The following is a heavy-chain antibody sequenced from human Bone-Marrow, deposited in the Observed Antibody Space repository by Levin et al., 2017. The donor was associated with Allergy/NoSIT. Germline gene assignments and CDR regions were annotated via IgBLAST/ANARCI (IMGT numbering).Heavy chain of an antibody. D-gene: IGHD4/OR15-4a*01. CDR1: GGSFSDYH. J-gene: IGHJ4*02. Sequence: SSETLSLTCAVSGGSFSDYHWSWIRQSPGKGLEWIAEVYYTGDTDYNPSLESRVTISADTSKGQFSLRLRSVTAADTGVYYCAGALSKFDYWSQGTLVTVAS. V-gene: IGHV4-34*01. CDR3: AGALSKFDY. CDR2: VYYTGDT.